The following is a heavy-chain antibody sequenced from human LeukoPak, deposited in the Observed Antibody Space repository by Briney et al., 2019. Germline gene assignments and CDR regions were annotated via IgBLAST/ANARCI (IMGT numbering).Heavy chain of an antibody. CDR3: AKGVDSSGYLGDY. J-gene: IGHJ4*02. V-gene: IGHV3-30*02. D-gene: IGHD3-22*01. Sequence: PGGTLRLSCAASGFTFSSYGMSWVRQAPGKGLEWVAFIRYDGSNKYYADSVKGRFTISRDNSKNTLYLQMNSLRAEDTAVYYCAKGVDSSGYLGDYWGQGTLVTVSS. CDR1: GFTFSSYG. CDR2: IRYDGSNK.